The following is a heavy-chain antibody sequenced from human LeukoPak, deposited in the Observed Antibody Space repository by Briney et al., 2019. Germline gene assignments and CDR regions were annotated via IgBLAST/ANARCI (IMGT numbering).Heavy chain of an antibody. CDR1: GYTFTTYY. V-gene: IGHV1-46*01. CDR3: AREPSGAWQWFYY. CDR2: INPNGGGT. J-gene: IGHJ4*02. Sequence: GASVKVSCNESGYTFTTYYMHWVRQAPGQGLEWMGVINPNGGGTSYAQKFEGRLTMQRDTSTSTVFMELSSLRSEDTAMYYCAREPSGAWQWFYYSGPGKLVTVSS. D-gene: IGHD6-19*01.